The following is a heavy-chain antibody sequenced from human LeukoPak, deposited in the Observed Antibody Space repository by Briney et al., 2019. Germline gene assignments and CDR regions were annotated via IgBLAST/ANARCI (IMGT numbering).Heavy chain of an antibody. CDR3: ARHEVHSSGWALTPYWYFDL. V-gene: IGHV4-39*01. CDR2: IYYSGST. J-gene: IGHJ2*01. D-gene: IGHD6-19*01. Sequence: NTSETLSLTCTVSGGSISSSSYYWGWIRQPPGKGLEWIGSIYYSGSTYYNPSLKSRVTISVDTSKNQFSLKLSSVTAVDTAVYYCARHEVHSSGWALTPYWYFDLWGRGTLVTVSS. CDR1: GGSISSSSYY.